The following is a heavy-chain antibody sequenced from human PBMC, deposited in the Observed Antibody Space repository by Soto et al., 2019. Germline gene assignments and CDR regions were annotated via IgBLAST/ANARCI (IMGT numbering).Heavy chain of an antibody. CDR3: AGGLVKDAAGLLDY. V-gene: IGHV4-39*01. J-gene: IGHJ4*02. D-gene: IGHD6-19*01. CDR2: IYYSGST. CDR1: GGSISSSSYY. Sequence: SETLSLTCTVSGGSISSSSYYRGWIRQPPGKGLEWIGSIYYSGSTYYNPSLKSRVTISVDTSKNQFSLKLSSVTAADTAVYYCAGGLVKDAAGLLDYWGQGTLVTVSS.